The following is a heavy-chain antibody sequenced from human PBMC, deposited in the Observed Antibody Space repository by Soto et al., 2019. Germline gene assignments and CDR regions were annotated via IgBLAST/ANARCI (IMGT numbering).Heavy chain of an antibody. V-gene: IGHV4-34*01. CDR2: INDSGST. D-gene: IGHD5-12*01. CDR3: ASIKWLRSVLPVDY. Sequence: PSETLSLTCTIYGGSFSSYYLSWIRQPPGKGLECIGEINDSGSTNYNPSLKSRVTISVHTSKNQFSLRLSSVTAADTAVYYCASIKWLRSVLPVDYWGQGTLVTVYS. CDR1: GGSFSSYY. J-gene: IGHJ4*02.